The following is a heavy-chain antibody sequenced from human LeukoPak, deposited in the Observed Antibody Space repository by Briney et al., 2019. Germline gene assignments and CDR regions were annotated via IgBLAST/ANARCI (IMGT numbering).Heavy chain of an antibody. CDR3: ARVAQEAGDPFDY. Sequence: GGSLRLSCAVSGFTFSGFWMSWSRQAPGKGLEWVASINSDGSEGYYADVVKGRFTISRDNAKNSLYLQINSLRAEDTAVYYCARVAQEAGDPFDYWGQGTLVTVSS. J-gene: IGHJ4*02. CDR1: GFTFSGFW. D-gene: IGHD7-27*01. V-gene: IGHV3-7*03. CDR2: INSDGSEG.